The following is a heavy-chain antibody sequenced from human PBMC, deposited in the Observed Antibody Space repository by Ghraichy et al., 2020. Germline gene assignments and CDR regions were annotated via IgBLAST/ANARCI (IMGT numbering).Heavy chain of an antibody. CDR2: IIPIFGTA. CDR1: GGTFSSYA. V-gene: IGHV1-69*13. J-gene: IGHJ5*02. Sequence: SVKVSCKASGGTFSSYAISWVRQAPGQGLEWMGGIIPIFGTANYAQKFQGRVTITADESTSTAYMELSSLRSEDTAVYYCARGLGYCSGGSCYPSWFDPWGQGTLVTVSS. CDR3: ARGLGYCSGGSCYPSWFDP. D-gene: IGHD2-15*01.